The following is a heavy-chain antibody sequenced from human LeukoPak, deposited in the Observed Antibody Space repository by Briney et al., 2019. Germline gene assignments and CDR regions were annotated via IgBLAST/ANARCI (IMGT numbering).Heavy chain of an antibody. V-gene: IGHV3-21*01. CDR3: ARTTVTPSWFDP. D-gene: IGHD4-17*01. J-gene: IGHJ5*02. CDR1: GFTFSSYS. Sequence: PGGSLRLSCAASGFTFSSYSMNWVRQAPGKGLEWVSSISSSSAYIYYADSVKGRFTISGDNAKNSLYLQMNSLRAEDTAVYFCARTTVTPSWFDPWGQGTLVTVSS. CDR2: ISSSSAYI.